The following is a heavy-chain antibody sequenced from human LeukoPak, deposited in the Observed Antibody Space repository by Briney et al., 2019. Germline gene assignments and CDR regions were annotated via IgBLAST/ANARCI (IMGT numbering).Heavy chain of an antibody. J-gene: IGHJ4*02. CDR3: ATDLNWVAY. CDR1: GITNYW. Sequence: GGSLRLSCVGSGITNYWMTWVRQAPGKGLESVANINKDSSERYYLDSVKGRFTISRDNTKSSLFLQMNSLRVEDTGTYYCATDLNWVAYWGQGARVTVSS. D-gene: IGHD3-16*01. V-gene: IGHV3-7*01. CDR2: INKDSSER.